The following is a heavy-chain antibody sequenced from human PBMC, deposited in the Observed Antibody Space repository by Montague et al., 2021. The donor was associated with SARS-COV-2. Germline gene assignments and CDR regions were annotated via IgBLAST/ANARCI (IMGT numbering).Heavy chain of an antibody. CDR3: ARGRRIAAGGTSYNGFDV. J-gene: IGHJ6*02. D-gene: IGHD6-13*01. Sequence: SETLSLTCTVAGGSISSYYWRWIRQPAGKGLEWIGRIYICETATYNPSLRSRVTMSADTSRNQFSLKLGSVTAADTAVYYCARGRRIAAGGTSYNGFDVWGQGTMVTVSS. V-gene: IGHV4-4*07. CDR1: GGSISSYY. CDR2: IYICETA.